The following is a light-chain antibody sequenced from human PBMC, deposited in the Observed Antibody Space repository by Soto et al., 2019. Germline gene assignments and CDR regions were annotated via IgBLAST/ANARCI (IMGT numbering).Light chain of an antibody. CDR1: QSVSNN. V-gene: IGKV3-15*01. CDR2: GAS. CDR3: QQYNNWWT. Sequence: EIVMTQSPATLSVSPGERATLSCRASQSVSNNLAWYQKKPGQAPRLLIYGASTRATGIPARFSGSGSGTEFTLTLRSLQSEDFAFYYCQQYNNWWTFGQGTRVDIK. J-gene: IGKJ1*01.